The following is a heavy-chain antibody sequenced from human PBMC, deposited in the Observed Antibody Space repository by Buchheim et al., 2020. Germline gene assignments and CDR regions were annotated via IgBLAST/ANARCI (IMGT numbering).Heavy chain of an antibody. D-gene: IGHD2-15*01. V-gene: IGHV3-23*01. CDR3: AKVYCSGGSCYPHWYFDL. J-gene: IGHJ2*01. Sequence: EAQLLESGGGLVQPGGSLRLSCAASGFTFSSFAMNWVRQAPGKGLEWVSGISGSGGSTYYADSMKGRFTISRDNSKNTLYLQMNSLRAEDTAVYYCAKVYCSGGSCYPHWYFDLWGRGTL. CDR1: GFTFSSFA. CDR2: ISGSGGST.